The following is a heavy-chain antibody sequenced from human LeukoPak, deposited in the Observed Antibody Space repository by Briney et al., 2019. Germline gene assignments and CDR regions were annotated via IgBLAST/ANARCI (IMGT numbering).Heavy chain of an antibody. V-gene: IGHV4-34*01. CDR3: AIVSGSYLPNYYYYMDV. Sequence: PSETLSLTCAVYGGSFSGYYWSWIRQPPGKGLEWIGEINHSGSTNYNPSLKSRVTISVDTSKNQFSLKLSSVTAADTAVYYCAIVSGSYLPNYYYYMDVWGKGTTVTVSS. J-gene: IGHJ6*03. CDR1: GGSFSGYY. CDR2: INHSGST. D-gene: IGHD3-10*01.